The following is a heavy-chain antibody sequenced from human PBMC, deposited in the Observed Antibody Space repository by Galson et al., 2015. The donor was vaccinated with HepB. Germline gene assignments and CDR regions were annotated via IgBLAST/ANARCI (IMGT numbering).Heavy chain of an antibody. D-gene: IGHD2-15*01. CDR1: GGTFSSYA. CDR3: ASSGGSPGGWFDP. Sequence: SVKVSCKASGGTFSSYAISWVRQAPGQGLEWMGGINPSGGSTSYAQKFQGRVTMTRDTSTSTVYMELSSLRSEDTAVYYCASSGGSPGGWFDPWGQGTLVTVSS. J-gene: IGHJ5*02. CDR2: INPSGGST. V-gene: IGHV1-46*01.